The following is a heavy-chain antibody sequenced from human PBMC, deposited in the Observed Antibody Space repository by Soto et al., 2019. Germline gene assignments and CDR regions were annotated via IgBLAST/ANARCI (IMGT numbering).Heavy chain of an antibody. CDR2: ISSSSSTI. V-gene: IGHV3-48*02. D-gene: IGHD3-3*01. Sequence: EVQLVESGGGLVQPGGSLRLSCVASGFTFSSYSMNWVRQAPGKGLEWVSYISSSSSTIYYADSVKGRFTISRDNAKNSLYLQMNILRYEDTAVYYCARACPSVLRFLEWLSHERYGMDVWGQGTTVTVSS. CDR1: GFTFSSYS. CDR3: ARACPSVLRFLEWLSHERYGMDV. J-gene: IGHJ6*02.